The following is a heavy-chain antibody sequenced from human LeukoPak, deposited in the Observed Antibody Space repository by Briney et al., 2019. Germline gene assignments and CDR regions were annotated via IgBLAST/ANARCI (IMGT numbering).Heavy chain of an antibody. Sequence: PGGSLRLSCRDSGFTFSNYWMSWLRQAPGKGLEWVANIKQDGSQQYYVDSVKGRFTISRDNAKNSLYLQMTSLRADDTAVYYCARGTEDFDYWGPGTLVTVSS. CDR3: ARGTEDFDY. CDR2: IKQDGSQQ. D-gene: IGHD1-1*01. V-gene: IGHV3-7*01. J-gene: IGHJ4*02. CDR1: GFTFSNYW.